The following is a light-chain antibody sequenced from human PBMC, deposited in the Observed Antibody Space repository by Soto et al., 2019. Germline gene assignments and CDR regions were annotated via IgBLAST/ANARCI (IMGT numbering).Light chain of an antibody. V-gene: IGKV3-11*01. CDR1: QSVSSY. J-gene: IGKJ5*01. Sequence: EIVLKQSPATLSLSPGERATLSCRVSQSVSSYLAWYQQKPGQAPRLLIYDASNRATGIPARFSGSGTGTDFALTISSLQSEDFGVYYCHQYNNWPPSTFGRGTRLEIK. CDR3: HQYNNWPPST. CDR2: DAS.